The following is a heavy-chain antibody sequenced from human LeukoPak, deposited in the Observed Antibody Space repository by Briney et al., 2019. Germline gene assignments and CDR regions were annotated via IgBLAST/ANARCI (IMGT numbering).Heavy chain of an antibody. CDR2: ISGSGGST. D-gene: IGHD3-22*01. CDR3: AKDREIVVATDAFDI. J-gene: IGHJ3*02. CDR1: GFTFSSYA. Sequence: GGSLRLSCAVSGFTFSSYAMSWVRQAPGKGLEWVSAISGSGGSTYYADSVKGRFTISRDNSKNTLYLQMNSLRAEDTAVYYCAKDREIVVATDAFDIWGQGTMVTVSS. V-gene: IGHV3-23*01.